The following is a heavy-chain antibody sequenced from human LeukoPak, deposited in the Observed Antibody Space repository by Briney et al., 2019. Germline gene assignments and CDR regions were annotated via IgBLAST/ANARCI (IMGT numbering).Heavy chain of an antibody. D-gene: IGHD3-9*01. CDR2: ISSSGNTI. CDR3: ARASRNYYDILTGAFDY. Sequence: GGSLRLSCAASGFTFRSYEVNWVRQAPGKGLEWVSYISSSGNTIYYADSVKGRFTISRDNAKNSLYLQMNSLRAEDTAVYYCARASRNYYDILTGAFDYWGQGTLVTVSS. V-gene: IGHV3-48*03. J-gene: IGHJ4*02. CDR1: GFTFRSYE.